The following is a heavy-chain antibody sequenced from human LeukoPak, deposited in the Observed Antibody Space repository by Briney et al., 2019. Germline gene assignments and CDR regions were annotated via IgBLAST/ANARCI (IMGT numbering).Heavy chain of an antibody. CDR1: GGSFSGYY. J-gene: IGHJ3*02. CDR3: ARVGWTIDAFDI. D-gene: IGHD3/OR15-3a*01. Sequence: PSETLSLTCAVYGGSFSGYYWSWIRQPPGKGLEWIGEINHSGSTNYNPSLKSRVTISVDTSKNQFSLKLSSVTAADTAVYYCARVGWTIDAFDIWGQGTMVTVSS. CDR2: INHSGST. V-gene: IGHV4-34*01.